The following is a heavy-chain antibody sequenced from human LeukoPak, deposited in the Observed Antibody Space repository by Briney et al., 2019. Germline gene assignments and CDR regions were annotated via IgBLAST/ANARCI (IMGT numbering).Heavy chain of an antibody. CDR2: IKQDGSEK. CDR3: ARGPITVSYYYYMDV. D-gene: IGHD3-3*01. CDR1: GFTFSSYW. Sequence: GGSLRLSCAASGFTFSSYWMSWVRQAPGKGLEWVAHIKQDGSEKYYVDSVKGRFTISRDNAKNSLYLQMNSLRAEDTAVYYCARGPITVSYYYYMDVWGKGTTVTVSS. J-gene: IGHJ6*03. V-gene: IGHV3-7*01.